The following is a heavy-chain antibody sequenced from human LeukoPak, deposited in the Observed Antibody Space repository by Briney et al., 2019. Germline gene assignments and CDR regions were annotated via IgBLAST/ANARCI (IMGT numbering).Heavy chain of an antibody. CDR2: IWYDGSNK. Sequence: PGGSLRLSCAASGFTFSSYAMHWVRQAPGKGLEWVAVIWYDGSNKYYADSVKGRFTISRDNSKNTLYLQMNSLRAEDTAVYYCARRRDDLDAFDIWGQGTMVTVSS. CDR1: GFTFSSYA. V-gene: IGHV3-33*08. J-gene: IGHJ3*02. CDR3: ARRRDDLDAFDI.